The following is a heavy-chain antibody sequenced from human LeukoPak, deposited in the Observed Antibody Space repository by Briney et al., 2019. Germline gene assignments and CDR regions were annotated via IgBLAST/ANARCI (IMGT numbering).Heavy chain of an antibody. Sequence: KPGGSLRLSCTVSGFIFSDYYMSWVRQAPGKGLEWVSYISSSSSTIYYADSVKGRFTISRDNAKNSLYLQMNSLRAEDTAVYYCARDRHYDFRSPVIGGYWGQGTLVTVSS. V-gene: IGHV3-11*04. J-gene: IGHJ4*02. CDR1: GFIFSDYY. D-gene: IGHD3-3*01. CDR3: ARDRHYDFRSPVIGGY. CDR2: ISSSSSTI.